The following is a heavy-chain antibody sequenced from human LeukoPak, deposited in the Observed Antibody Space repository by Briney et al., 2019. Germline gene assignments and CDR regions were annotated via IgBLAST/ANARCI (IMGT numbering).Heavy chain of an antibody. CDR3: ARVFLSRIQLWAIKTNYYMDV. Sequence: GGSLRLSCVVSGFTFSSYSVNWVRQSPGKGLEWVSYISSSSSYIHYADSVKGRFTISRDNAKKSLYLQMNSLRAEDTAVYYCARVFLSRIQLWAIKTNYYMDVWGKGTTVTVSS. V-gene: IGHV3-21*01. J-gene: IGHJ6*03. CDR2: ISSSSSYI. CDR1: GFTFSSYS. D-gene: IGHD5-18*01.